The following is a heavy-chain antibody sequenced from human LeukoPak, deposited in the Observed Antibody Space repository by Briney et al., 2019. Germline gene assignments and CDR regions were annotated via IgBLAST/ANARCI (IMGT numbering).Heavy chain of an antibody. V-gene: IGHV3-7*01. D-gene: IGHD2-15*01. Sequence: GGSLRLSCAASGFSFSNYWMSWVRQAPGKGLEWVANLKQDGSEKYYVDSVKGRFTISRDNAKNSLYLQMNSLRAEDTAVYYCARTLMTPHFDYWGQGTLVTVSS. CDR1: GFSFSNYW. CDR3: ARTLMTPHFDY. CDR2: LKQDGSEK. J-gene: IGHJ4*02.